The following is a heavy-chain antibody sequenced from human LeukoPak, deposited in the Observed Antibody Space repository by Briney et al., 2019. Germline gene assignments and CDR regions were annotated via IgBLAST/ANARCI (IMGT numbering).Heavy chain of an antibody. CDR2: IYYSGST. J-gene: IGHJ6*03. D-gene: IGHD6-13*01. CDR1: GGSISSSSYY. Sequence: SETLSLTCTVSGGSISSSSYYWGWIRQPPGKGLEWIGSIYYSGSTYYNPSPKSRVTISVDTSKNQFSLKLSSVTAADTAVYYCARMGYSSTWDYYYMDVWGKGTTVTVSS. CDR3: ARMGYSSTWDYYYMDV. V-gene: IGHV4-39*07.